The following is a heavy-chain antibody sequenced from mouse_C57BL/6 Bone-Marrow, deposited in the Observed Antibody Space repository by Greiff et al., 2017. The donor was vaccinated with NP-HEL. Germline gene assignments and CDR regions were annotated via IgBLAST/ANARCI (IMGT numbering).Heavy chain of an antibody. D-gene: IGHD2-4*01. CDR2: IDPSDSYT. V-gene: IGHV1-50*01. CDR3: AKLIYYDYDGGGYYAMDY. J-gene: IGHJ4*01. CDR1: GYTFTSYW. Sequence: QVQLQQPGAELVKPGASVKLSCKASGYTFTSYWMQWVKQRPGQGLEWIGEIDPSDSYTNYNQKFKGKATLTVDTSSSTAYMQLSSLTSEDSAVYYCAKLIYYDYDGGGYYAMDYWGQGTSVTVSS.